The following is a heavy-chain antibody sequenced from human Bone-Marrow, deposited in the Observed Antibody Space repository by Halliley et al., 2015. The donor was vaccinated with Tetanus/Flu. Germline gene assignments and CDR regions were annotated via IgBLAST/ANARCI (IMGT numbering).Heavy chain of an antibody. CDR1: GFTFRNYA. Sequence: SLRLSCAASGFTFRNYAMSWVRQTPGKGLEWVSAISGSGSTTYYANSVKGRFTISRDNSKNTLYLQMSSQRAEDTAVYYCAKEAVLRGLISPLGDYWGQGTLVTVSS. CDR2: ISGSGSTT. D-gene: IGHD3-10*01. J-gene: IGHJ4*02. CDR3: AKEAVLRGLISPLGDY. V-gene: IGHV3-23*01.